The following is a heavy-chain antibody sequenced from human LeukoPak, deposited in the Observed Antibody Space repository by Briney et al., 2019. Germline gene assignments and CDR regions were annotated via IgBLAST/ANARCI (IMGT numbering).Heavy chain of an antibody. CDR2: ISYDETHK. CDR1: GFTFSNYG. CDR3: AKCKGTGYSYPRDAFDI. Sequence: GRSVRLSCAASGFTFSNYGIHWVRQAPGKGLEWVALISYDETHKDYADSVKGRFTISRDKSKNTLFLRMNSLRTEDTAVYYCAKCKGTGYSYPRDAFDIWGQGTMVTVSS. V-gene: IGHV3-30*18. D-gene: IGHD3-22*01. J-gene: IGHJ3*02.